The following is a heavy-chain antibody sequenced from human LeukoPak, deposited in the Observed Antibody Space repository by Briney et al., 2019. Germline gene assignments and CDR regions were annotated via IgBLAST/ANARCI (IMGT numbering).Heavy chain of an antibody. CDR2: IYPGDSES. CDR1: GYSFTSYW. J-gene: IGHJ4*02. Sequence: GESLKISCKGSGYSFTSYWIGWVRQMPGQGLEWMGIIYPGDSESRYSPSFEGQVTISVDKSISTAYLQWSSLKASDTAIYYCARQWGGRGQDYDYWGQGTLVTVSS. CDR3: ARQWGGRGQDYDY. V-gene: IGHV5-51*01. D-gene: IGHD3-16*01.